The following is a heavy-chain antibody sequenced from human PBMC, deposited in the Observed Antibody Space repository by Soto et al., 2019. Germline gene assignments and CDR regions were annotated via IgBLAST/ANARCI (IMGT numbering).Heavy chain of an antibody. CDR1: GGTFSSYA. J-gene: IGHJ4*02. V-gene: IGHV1-69*01. Sequence: QVQLVQSGAEVKKPGSSVKVSCKASGGTFSSYAISWVRQAPGQGLEWMGGIIPIFGTANYAQKFQGRVTITADESTSTAYMELSSLRSEDTAVYYCAREGYEDYVWGSYRYQPKTFDYWGQGTLVTVSS. CDR3: AREGYEDYVWGSYRYQPKTFDY. D-gene: IGHD3-16*02. CDR2: IIPIFGTA.